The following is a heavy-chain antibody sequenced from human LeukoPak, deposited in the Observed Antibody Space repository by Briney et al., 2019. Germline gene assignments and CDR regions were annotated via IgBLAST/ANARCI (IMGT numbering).Heavy chain of an antibody. CDR1: GYTFTTYG. CDR2: ISTYTGNA. CDR3: AREVIEEYQLLWGYSSSCDFDY. J-gene: IGHJ4*02. D-gene: IGHD6-13*01. V-gene: IGHV1-18*01. Sequence: GASVKVSCKASGYTFTTYGLSWVRRAPGQGLGWMGWISTYTGNAKYSQKLQDRVTMTTGTSTSTGYMELRGLTSDDTAVYYCAREVIEEYQLLWGYSSSCDFDYWGQGTLVTVSS.